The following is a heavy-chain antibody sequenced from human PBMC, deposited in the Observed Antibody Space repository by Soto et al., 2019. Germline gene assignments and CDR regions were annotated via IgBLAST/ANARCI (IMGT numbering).Heavy chain of an antibody. D-gene: IGHD1-1*01. CDR1: GFNVGAFA. V-gene: IGHV3-23*01. CDR3: TRETIPGKTGLDS. J-gene: IGHJ4*02. CDR2: ISVSDVFI. Sequence: LRLSCAASGFNVGAFAVNWVRQAPGKGLEWVAGISVSDVFIYYSDSVRGRVYISRDASENILYLQMNSLRVDDTALYYCTRETIPGKTGLDSWAPRTLETVSS.